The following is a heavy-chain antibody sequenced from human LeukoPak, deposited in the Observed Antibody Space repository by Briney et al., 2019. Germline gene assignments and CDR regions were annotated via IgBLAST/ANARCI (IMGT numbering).Heavy chain of an antibody. J-gene: IGHJ4*02. Sequence: PSETLSLTCTVSGGSISSYYWSWIRQPPGKGLEWIGYIYYSGSTNYNPSLKSRVTISVDTSKNQFSLKLSSVTAADTAVYYCARVQLNYYDSSGYYVGASYFDYWGQGTLVTVSS. D-gene: IGHD3-22*01. CDR3: ARVQLNYYDSSGYYVGASYFDY. CDR2: IYYSGST. V-gene: IGHV4-59*12. CDR1: GGSISSYY.